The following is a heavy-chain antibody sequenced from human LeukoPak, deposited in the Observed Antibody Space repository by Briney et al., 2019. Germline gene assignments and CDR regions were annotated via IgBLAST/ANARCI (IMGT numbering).Heavy chain of an antibody. J-gene: IGHJ3*02. Sequence: ASVKVSCKASGYTFTSYDINWVRQATGQGLEWMGWMNSNSGNTGYAQKFQGRVTMTRNTSISTAYMELSSLRSEDTAVYYCASDILTGPMAYRGAFDIWGQGTMVTVSS. D-gene: IGHD3-9*01. CDR1: GYTFTSYD. CDR2: MNSNSGNT. CDR3: ASDILTGPMAYRGAFDI. V-gene: IGHV1-8*01.